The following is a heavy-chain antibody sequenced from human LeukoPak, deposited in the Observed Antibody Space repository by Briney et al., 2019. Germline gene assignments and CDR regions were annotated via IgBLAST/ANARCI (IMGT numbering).Heavy chain of an antibody. V-gene: IGHV4-39*07. CDR2: IYYSGST. Sequence: PSETLSLTCTVSGGSISSSSYYWGWIRQPPGKGLEWIGSIYYSGSTYYNPSLKSRVTISVDTSKNQFSLKLSSVTAADTAVYYCARGGYYDFWSGNYYYYMDVWGKGTTVTVSS. CDR3: ARGGYYDFWSGNYYYYMDV. CDR1: GGSISSSSYY. D-gene: IGHD3-3*01. J-gene: IGHJ6*03.